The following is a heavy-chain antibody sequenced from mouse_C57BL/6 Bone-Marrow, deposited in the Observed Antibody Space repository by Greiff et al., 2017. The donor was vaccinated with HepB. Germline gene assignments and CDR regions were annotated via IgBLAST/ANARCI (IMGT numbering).Heavy chain of an antibody. CDR2: ISYDGSN. Sequence: EVKLVESGPGLVKPSQSLSLTCSVTGYSITSGYYWNWIRQFPGNKLEWMGYISYDGSNNYNPSLKNRISITRDTSKNQFFLKLNSVTTEDTATYYCARRGSTTVVATGMDYWGQGTSVTVSS. V-gene: IGHV3-6*01. D-gene: IGHD1-1*01. J-gene: IGHJ4*01. CDR3: ARRGSTTVVATGMDY. CDR1: GYSITSGYY.